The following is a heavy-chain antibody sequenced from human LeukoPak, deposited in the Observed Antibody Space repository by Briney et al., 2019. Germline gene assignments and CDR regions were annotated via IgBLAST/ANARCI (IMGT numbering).Heavy chain of an antibody. CDR2: IYYSGST. J-gene: IGHJ4*02. CDR3: ARDYRGWYYFDY. CDR1: GGSINNYY. D-gene: IGHD6-19*01. V-gene: IGHV4-59*01. Sequence: SETLSLTCTVSGGSINNYYWSWIRQSPGRGLEWIGYIYYSGSTNYNPSLKSRVTISLDTSKNQFSLKLSSVTAADTAVYYCARDYRGWYYFDYWGQGTLVTVSS.